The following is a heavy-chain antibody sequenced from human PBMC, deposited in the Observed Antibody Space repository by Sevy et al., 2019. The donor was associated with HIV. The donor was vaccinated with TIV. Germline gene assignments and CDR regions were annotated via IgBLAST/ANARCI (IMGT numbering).Heavy chain of an antibody. V-gene: IGHV3-30*18. J-gene: IGHJ1*01. CDR1: GFTFSSYA. CDR3: AKDHNLWSEGGFLHH. Sequence: GGSLRLSCAASGFTFSSYAIHWVRQTPGKGLEWVAVISYDGNNKYYADSVKGRFTVSRDNSKNTLYAQMNSLRGEDTAVYYCAKDHNLWSEGGFLHHWGQGTLVTVSS. D-gene: IGHD3-10*01. CDR2: ISYDGNNK.